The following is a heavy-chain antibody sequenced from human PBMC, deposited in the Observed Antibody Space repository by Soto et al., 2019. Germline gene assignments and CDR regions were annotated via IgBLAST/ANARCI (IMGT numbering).Heavy chain of an antibody. J-gene: IGHJ5*02. CDR1: GASINSYY. CDR2: IFYSGNI. Sequence: SETLSLTCTVSGASINSYYWSWIRQPPGKGLEWIGYIFYSGNIDYNPSLKSRVTLSLDMSNNRISLRLSSVTAADTAVYYCARLRPGGRPTENWFDRWGQGTLVTVSS. V-gene: IGHV4-59*01. D-gene: IGHD2-15*01. CDR3: ARLRPGGRPTENWFDR.